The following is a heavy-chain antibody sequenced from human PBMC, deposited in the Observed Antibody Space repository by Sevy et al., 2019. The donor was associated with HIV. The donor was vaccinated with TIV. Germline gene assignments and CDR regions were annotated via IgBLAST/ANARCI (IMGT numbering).Heavy chain of an antibody. CDR2: IYYSGST. Sequence: SETLSLTCTVSGGSISSGGYYWSWIRQHPGKGLEWIGYIYYSGSTYYNPSLKSRVTISVDTSKNQFSLKLSSVTAADTAVYYCARGGELATTFFDYWGQGTLVTVSS. CDR3: ARGGELATTFFDY. V-gene: IGHV4-31*03. D-gene: IGHD5-12*01. CDR1: GGSISSGGYY. J-gene: IGHJ4*02.